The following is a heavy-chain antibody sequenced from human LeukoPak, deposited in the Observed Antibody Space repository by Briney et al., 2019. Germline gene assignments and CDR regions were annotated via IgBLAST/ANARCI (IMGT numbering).Heavy chain of an antibody. Sequence: GGSLRLSCAASGFTFSSYAMHWVRQAPGKGLEWVAVISYDGSNKYYADSVKGRFTISRDNAKNSLYLQMNSLRAEDTAVYYCARDREYSSGYFNELETKEGLYYFDYWGQGTLVTVSS. CDR3: ARDREYSSGYFNELETKEGLYYFDY. D-gene: IGHD3-22*01. CDR2: ISYDGSNK. J-gene: IGHJ4*02. CDR1: GFTFSSYA. V-gene: IGHV3-30-3*01.